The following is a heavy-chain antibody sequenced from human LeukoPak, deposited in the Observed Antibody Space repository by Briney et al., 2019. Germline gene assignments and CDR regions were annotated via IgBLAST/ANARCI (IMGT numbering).Heavy chain of an antibody. D-gene: IGHD3-10*01. V-gene: IGHV3-11*05. CDR3: ARDRAQYYYGSGSYRPYYYYGMDV. Sequence: GGSLRLSCAASGFTFSDYYMSWIRQAPGKGLEWVSYISSSSSYTNYADSVKGRFTISRDNAKNSLYLQMNSMRAEDTAVYYCARDRAQYYYGSGSYRPYYYYGMDVWGQGTTVTVSS. CDR2: ISSSSSYT. J-gene: IGHJ6*02. CDR1: GFTFSDYY.